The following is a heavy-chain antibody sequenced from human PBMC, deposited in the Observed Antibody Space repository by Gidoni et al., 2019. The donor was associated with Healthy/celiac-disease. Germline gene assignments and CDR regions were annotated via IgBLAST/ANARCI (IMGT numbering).Heavy chain of an antibody. J-gene: IGHJ6*03. V-gene: IGHV1-69*06. CDR3: ARDLGGYDFWSGYSYYYYYYMDV. CDR1: GGTFSSYA. Sequence: QVQLVQSGAEVKKPGSSVKVSCKASGGTFSSYAISWVRQAPGQGLEWMGGIIPIFGTANYAQKFQGRVTITADKSTSTAYRELSSLRSEDTAVYYCARDLGGYDFWSGYSYYYYYYMDVWGKGTTVTVSS. CDR2: IIPIFGTA. D-gene: IGHD3-3*01.